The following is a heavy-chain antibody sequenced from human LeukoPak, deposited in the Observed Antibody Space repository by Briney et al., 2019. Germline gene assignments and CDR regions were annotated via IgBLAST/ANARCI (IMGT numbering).Heavy chain of an antibody. Sequence: SETLSLTCTVSGGSISSYYWSWIRQPAGKGLEWIGRIYTSGSTNYNPSLKSRVTMSVDTSKNQFSLKLSSVTAADTAVYYCARATYYYGSGSYELDYWGQGTLVTVSS. CDR3: ARATYYYGSGSYELDY. J-gene: IGHJ4*02. D-gene: IGHD3-10*01. CDR2: IYTSGST. V-gene: IGHV4-4*07. CDR1: GGSISSYY.